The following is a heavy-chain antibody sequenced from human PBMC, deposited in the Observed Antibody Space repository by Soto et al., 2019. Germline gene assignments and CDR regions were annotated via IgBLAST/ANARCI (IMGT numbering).Heavy chain of an antibody. CDR1: GFTFSSYG. J-gene: IGHJ4*02. CDR3: AKGLYYYDSTEGY. V-gene: IGHV3-30*18. Sequence: PGGSLRLSCAASGFTFSSYGMHWVRQAPGKGLEWVAVISYDGSNKYYADSVKGRFTISRDNSKNTLYLQMNSLRAEDTAVYYCAKGLYYYDSTEGYWGQGTLVTVSS. CDR2: ISYDGSNK. D-gene: IGHD3-22*01.